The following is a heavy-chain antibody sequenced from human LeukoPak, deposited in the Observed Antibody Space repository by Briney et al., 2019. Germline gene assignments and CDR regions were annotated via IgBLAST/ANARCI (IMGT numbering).Heavy chain of an antibody. J-gene: IGHJ4*02. Sequence: PGGSLRLSCAASGFSVRTNYMAWVRQAPGRGLEWVSLIYNSDHTFYADSVKDRITISRDSSENTVFLQMNSLRAEDTAVYYCARAAVAAGIFYIDHWGQGTLVTVSS. CDR2: IYNSDHT. CDR3: ARAAVAAGIFYIDH. CDR1: GFSVRTNY. V-gene: IGHV3-66*01. D-gene: IGHD6-19*01.